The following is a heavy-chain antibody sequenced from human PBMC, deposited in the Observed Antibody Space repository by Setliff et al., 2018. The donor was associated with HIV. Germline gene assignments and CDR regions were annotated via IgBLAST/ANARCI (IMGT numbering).Heavy chain of an antibody. CDR3: ARQGAVTGHSFDS. J-gene: IGHJ4*02. CDR1: GFTFSSYA. V-gene: IGHV3-64*01. Sequence: GGSLRLSCAASGFTFSSYAMHWVRQAPGRGLEYVSAISSDGGSTYYANSVKGRFTISRDNSKNTLYLQMGGLRAEDMAVYYCARQGAVTGHSFDSWGPGALVTVSS. CDR2: ISSDGGST. D-gene: IGHD6-19*01.